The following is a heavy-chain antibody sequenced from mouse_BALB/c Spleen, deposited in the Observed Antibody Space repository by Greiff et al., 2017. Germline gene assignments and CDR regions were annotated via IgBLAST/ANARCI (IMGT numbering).Heavy chain of an antibody. CDR1: GYTFTSYW. CDR2: IYPGDGDT. Sequence: QVQLQQSGAELARPGASVKLSCKASGYTFTSYWMQWVKQRPGQGLEWIGAIYPGDGDTRYTQKFKGKATLTADKSSSTAYMQLSSLASEDSAVYYCARSPLLPYAMDYWGQGTSVTVSS. J-gene: IGHJ4*01. CDR3: ARSPLLPYAMDY. V-gene: IGHV1-87*01. D-gene: IGHD1-1*01.